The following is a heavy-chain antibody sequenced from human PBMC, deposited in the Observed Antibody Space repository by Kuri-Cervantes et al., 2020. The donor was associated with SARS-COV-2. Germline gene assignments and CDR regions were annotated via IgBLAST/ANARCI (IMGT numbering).Heavy chain of an antibody. CDR1: GFNFSRTD. V-gene: IGHV3-30*18. J-gene: IGHJ4*02. CDR2: ISHDGKNE. CDR3: AKDRVGVQDF. D-gene: IGHD2-21*01. Sequence: GESLKISCAASGFNFSRTDMHWVRQAPGKGLEWVAVISHDGKNEKCIASGKGRFTISRDNSQSTLYLHMKSLRSEDTAMYYCAKDRVGVQDFWGQGTLVTVSS.